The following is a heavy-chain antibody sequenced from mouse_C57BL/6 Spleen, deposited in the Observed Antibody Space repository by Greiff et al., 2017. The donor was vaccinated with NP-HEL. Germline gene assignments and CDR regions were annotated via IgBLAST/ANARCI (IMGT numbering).Heavy chain of an antibody. CDR3: ARYGGNYGYFDV. CDR2: IYPRSGNT. D-gene: IGHD1-1*01. Sequence: QVQLQQSGAELARPGASVKLSCKASGYTFTSYGISWVKQRTGQGLEWIGEIYPRSGNTYYNEKFKGKATLTADKSSSTAYMELRSLTSEDSAVYFCARYGGNYGYFDVWGTGTTVTVSS. V-gene: IGHV1-81*01. CDR1: GYTFTSYG. J-gene: IGHJ1*03.